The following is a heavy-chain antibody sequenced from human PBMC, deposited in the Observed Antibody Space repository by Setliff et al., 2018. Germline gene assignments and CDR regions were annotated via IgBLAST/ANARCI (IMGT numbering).Heavy chain of an antibody. CDR1: GYSISSGYY. J-gene: IGHJ4*02. CDR3: ARDRGSGSYFLRYFDY. CDR2: INHSGST. D-gene: IGHD1-26*01. V-gene: IGHV4-38-2*02. Sequence: SETLSLTCAVSGYSISSGYYWGWIRQPPGKGLEWIGEINHSGSTNYNPSLKSRVTISVDTSKNQFSLKLSSVTAEDTAVYYCARDRGSGSYFLRYFDYWGQGTLVTVS.